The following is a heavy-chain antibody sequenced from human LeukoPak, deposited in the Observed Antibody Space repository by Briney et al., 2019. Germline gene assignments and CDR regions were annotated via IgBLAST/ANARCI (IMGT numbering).Heavy chain of an antibody. V-gene: IGHV3-30*04. CDR2: ISYDGSNK. CDR3: AKDNERGYSYANTVGY. Sequence: VQPGRSLRLSCAASGFTFSSYAMHWVRQAPGKGLEWVAVISYDGSNKYYADSVKGRFTISRDNSKNTLYLQMNSLRAEDTAVYYCAKDNERGYSYANTVGYWGQGTLVTVSS. CDR1: GFTFSSYA. J-gene: IGHJ4*02. D-gene: IGHD5-18*01.